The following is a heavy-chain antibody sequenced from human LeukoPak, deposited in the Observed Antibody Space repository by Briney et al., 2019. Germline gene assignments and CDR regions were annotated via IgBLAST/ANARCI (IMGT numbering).Heavy chain of an antibody. D-gene: IGHD5-12*01. CDR1: DDSISNFY. Sequence: TSETLSLTCTVSDDSISNFYWSWIRQPPGKGLEWIGYIYFSGSTNYNPSLKSRVTISLDKSKNQFSLKLSSVTAADTAVYYCATHGRYSAYGGFDYWGQGTLVTVSS. CDR3: ATHGRYSAYGGFDY. V-gene: IGHV4-59*08. CDR2: IYFSGST. J-gene: IGHJ4*02.